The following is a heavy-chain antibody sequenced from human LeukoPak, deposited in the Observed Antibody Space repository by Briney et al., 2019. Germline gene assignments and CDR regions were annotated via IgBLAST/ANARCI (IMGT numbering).Heavy chain of an antibody. J-gene: IGHJ6*02. Sequence: PGGSLRLSCAASGFTFSSYAMSWVRQAPGKGLEWVSAISGSGGSTYYADSVKGRFTISRDNSKNTLYLHMNSLRAEDTAVYYCANAKAIYYYYYGMDVWGQGTTVTVSS. V-gene: IGHV3-23*01. CDR2: ISGSGGST. CDR3: ANAKAIYYYYYGMDV. CDR1: GFTFSSYA.